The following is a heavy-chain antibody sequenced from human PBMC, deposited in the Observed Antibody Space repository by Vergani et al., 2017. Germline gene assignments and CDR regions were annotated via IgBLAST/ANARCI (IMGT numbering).Heavy chain of an antibody. V-gene: IGHV1-69*02. CDR2: IIPILGIA. Sequence: QVQLVQSGAEVKKPGSSVKVSCKASGGTFSSYTISWVRQAPGQGLEWMGRIIPILGIANYAQKFQGRVTITADKSPSTACMERRSLRSEDTAVYYCARGNYYDSSGTYYYYYYGMDVWGQGTTVTGSS. J-gene: IGHJ6*02. D-gene: IGHD3-22*01. CDR3: ARGNYYDSSGTYYYYYYGMDV. CDR1: GGTFSSYT.